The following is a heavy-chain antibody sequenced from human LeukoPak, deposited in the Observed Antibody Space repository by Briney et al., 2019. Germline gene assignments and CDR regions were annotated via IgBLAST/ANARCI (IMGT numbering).Heavy chain of an antibody. J-gene: IGHJ4*02. V-gene: IGHV3-48*01. CDR1: GFTFSSYW. CDR2: ISSSGSTI. D-gene: IGHD6-19*01. CDR3: AKDLRAVADAS. Sequence: GGSLRLSCAASGFTFSSYWMSWIRQAPGKGLEWVSYISSSGSTIYYADSVKGRFTISRDNSKNTLYLQMNSLRAEDTAVYYCAKDLRAVADASWGQGTLVTVSS.